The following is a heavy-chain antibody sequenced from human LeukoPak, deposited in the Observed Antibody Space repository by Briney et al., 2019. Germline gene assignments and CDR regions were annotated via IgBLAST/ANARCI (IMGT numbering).Heavy chain of an antibody. CDR1: GFTFSSYA. CDR2: ISYDGSHK. Sequence: GGSLRLSCAASGFTFSSYAMHWVRQAPGKGLEWVAVISYDGSHKYYADSVKGRFTISRDNSKNTLYLQMNSLRAEDTAVYYCARDQVAVAGTNFDYWGQGTLVTVSS. V-gene: IGHV3-30-3*01. J-gene: IGHJ4*02. CDR3: ARDQVAVAGTNFDY. D-gene: IGHD6-19*01.